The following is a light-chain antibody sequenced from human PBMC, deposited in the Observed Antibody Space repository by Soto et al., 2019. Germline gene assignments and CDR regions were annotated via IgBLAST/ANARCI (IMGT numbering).Light chain of an antibody. Sequence: EIVLTQSPGTLSLSPGERATLFCRASQSVSNSYLAWYQQKPGQAPRLLIYDAASRATNIPDRFSGRGSGTDFTLTISRLEPEDFAVYYCQQYVTSSWTFGQGTKVDIK. V-gene: IGKV3-20*01. CDR2: DAA. CDR3: QQYVTSSWT. J-gene: IGKJ1*01. CDR1: QSVSNSY.